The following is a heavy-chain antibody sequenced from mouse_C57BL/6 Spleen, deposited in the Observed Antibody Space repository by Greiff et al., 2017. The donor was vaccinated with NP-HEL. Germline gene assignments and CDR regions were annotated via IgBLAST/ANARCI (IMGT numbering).Heavy chain of an antibody. Sequence: QVQLQQPGTELVKPGASVKLSCKASGYTFTSYWMHWVKQRPGQGLEWIGNINPSNGGTNYNEKFKSKATLTVDKSSSTAYMQLRGLTSEDSAVYYCGRGDGSSWYFDVWGTGTTVTVSS. CDR2: INPSNGGT. D-gene: IGHD1-1*01. J-gene: IGHJ1*03. V-gene: IGHV1-53*01. CDR1: GYTFTSYW. CDR3: GRGDGSSWYFDV.